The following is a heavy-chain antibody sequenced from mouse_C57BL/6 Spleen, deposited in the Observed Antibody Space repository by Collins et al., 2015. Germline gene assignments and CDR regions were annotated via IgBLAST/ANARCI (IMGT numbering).Heavy chain of an antibody. CDR1: GFSLISYG. Sequence: VQLKESGPGLVAPSQSLSITCTVSGFSLISYGVSWVRQPPGKGLEWLGIIWGDGSRDYQSALTSRLSISKDNSKSQVFLKLNSLQTDDTATYYCAATSYYFDYWGQGTTLTVSS. J-gene: IGHJ2*01. D-gene: IGHD1-1*01. V-gene: IGHV2-3*01. CDR2: IWGDGSR. CDR3: AATSYYFDY.